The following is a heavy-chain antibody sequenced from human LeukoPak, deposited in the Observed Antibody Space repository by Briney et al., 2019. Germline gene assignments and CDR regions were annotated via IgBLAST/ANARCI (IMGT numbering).Heavy chain of an antibody. CDR1: GFTFSSYS. CDR3: AKDQYYDFWSGYLIDY. Sequence: GGSLRLSCAASGFTFSSYSMNWVRQAPGKGLEWVSSISSSSSYIYYADSVKGRFTISRDNAKNSLYLQMNSLRAEDTAVYYCAKDQYYDFWSGYLIDYWGQGTLVTVSS. D-gene: IGHD3-3*01. J-gene: IGHJ4*02. CDR2: ISSSSSYI. V-gene: IGHV3-21*01.